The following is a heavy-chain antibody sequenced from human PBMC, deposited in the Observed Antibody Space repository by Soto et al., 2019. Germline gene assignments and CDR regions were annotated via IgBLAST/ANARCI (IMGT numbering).Heavy chain of an antibody. CDR1: GAFISGYY. D-gene: IGHD2-15*01. J-gene: IGHJ5*01. Sequence: SETLSLTCTVSGAFISGYYWSWIRQPAGKGLEWIGQIYTSGSTNYTPSLKSRATMSVDTSKNQFSLKLNSVTAADTAVYYCARDSKVACTDNWFDSWGQGTLVTVSS. CDR2: IYTSGST. V-gene: IGHV4-4*07. CDR3: ARDSKVACTDNWFDS.